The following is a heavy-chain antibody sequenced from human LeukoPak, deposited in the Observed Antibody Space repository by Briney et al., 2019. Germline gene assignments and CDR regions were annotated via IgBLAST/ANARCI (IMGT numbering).Heavy chain of an antibody. Sequence: SETLSLTCTVSGGSISSSSYYWGWIRQPPGKGLEWIGSIYYSGSTYYNPSLKSRVTISVDTSKNQFSLKLSSVTAADTAVYYCARHVHFGWLFYLDYWGQGTLVTVSS. V-gene: IGHV4-39*01. D-gene: IGHD3-9*01. CDR1: GGSISSSSYY. CDR3: ARHVHFGWLFYLDY. J-gene: IGHJ4*02. CDR2: IYYSGST.